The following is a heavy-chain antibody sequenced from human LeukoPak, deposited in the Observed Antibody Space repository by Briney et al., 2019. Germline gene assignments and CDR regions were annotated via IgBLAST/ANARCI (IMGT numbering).Heavy chain of an antibody. CDR1: GYSFTNYW. D-gene: IGHD2-2*01. CDR3: ARQTPYCTSTSCHDALLGDY. J-gene: IGHJ4*02. CDR2: IYPCDSEI. V-gene: IGHV5-51*01. Sequence: GESLKISCQGSGYSFTNYWIGWVPQMPGKGPEWMGIIYPCDSEIRYSPSFQGQVTISADRSLSTAYLQWSNLKASDTAMYYCARQTPYCTSTSCHDALLGDYWGQGTLVTVSS.